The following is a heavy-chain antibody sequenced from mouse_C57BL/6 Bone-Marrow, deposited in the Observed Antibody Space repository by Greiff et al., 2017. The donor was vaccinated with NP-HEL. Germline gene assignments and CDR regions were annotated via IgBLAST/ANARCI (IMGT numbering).Heavy chain of an antibody. CDR2: INPSSGYT. D-gene: IGHD4-1*02. V-gene: IGHV1-4*01. Sequence: QVQLKQSGAELARPGASVKMSCKASGYTFTSYTMHWVKQRPGQGLEWIGYINPSSGYTKYNQKFKDKATLTAGKSSSTAYMQLSSLTSEDSAVYYCARYLNWVYYFDYWGQGTTLTVSS. J-gene: IGHJ2*01. CDR1: GYTFTSYT. CDR3: ARYLNWVYYFDY.